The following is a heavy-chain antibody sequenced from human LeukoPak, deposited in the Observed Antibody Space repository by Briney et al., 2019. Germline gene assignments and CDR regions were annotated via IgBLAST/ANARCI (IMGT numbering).Heavy chain of an antibody. CDR3: AREDPQTTVPEGMDV. D-gene: IGHD4-17*01. V-gene: IGHV4-59*01. CDR1: GGSISYYY. Sequence: SETLSLTCTVSGGSISYYYWSWIRQSPGKGLEWIGYIYYSGTTNYNPSLKSRATISVDTSKNQFSLQLRSVTAADTAVYYCAREDPQTTVPEGMDVWGQGTTVTVSS. J-gene: IGHJ6*02. CDR2: IYYSGTT.